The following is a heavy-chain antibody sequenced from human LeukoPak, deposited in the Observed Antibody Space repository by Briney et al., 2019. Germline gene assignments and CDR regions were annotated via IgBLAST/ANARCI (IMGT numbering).Heavy chain of an antibody. D-gene: IGHD6-19*01. CDR2: IYYSGST. Sequence: NPSETLSLTCTVSGGSISSYYWSWIRQPPGKGLEWIGYIYYSGSTNYNPSLKSRVTISVDTSKNQFSLKLSSVTAADTAVYYCASGGWSYYFDYWGQGTLVTVSS. J-gene: IGHJ4*02. CDR3: ASGGWSYYFDY. CDR1: GGSISSYY. V-gene: IGHV4-59*01.